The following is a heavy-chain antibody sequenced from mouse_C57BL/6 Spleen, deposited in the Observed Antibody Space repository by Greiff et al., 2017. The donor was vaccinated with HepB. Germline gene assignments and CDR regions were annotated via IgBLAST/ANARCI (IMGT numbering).Heavy chain of an antibody. J-gene: IGHJ2*01. CDR3: ARSFSSGYPYYFDY. D-gene: IGHD3-2*02. CDR2: TNPYNGDT. Sequence: EVQLQQSGPELVKPGDSVKISCKASGYSFTGYFMNWVMQSHGKSLEWIGRTNPYNGDTFYNQKFKGKATLTVDKSSSTAHMELRSLTSEDSAVYYCARSFSSGYPYYFDYWGQGTTLTVSS. CDR1: GYSFTGYF. V-gene: IGHV1-20*01.